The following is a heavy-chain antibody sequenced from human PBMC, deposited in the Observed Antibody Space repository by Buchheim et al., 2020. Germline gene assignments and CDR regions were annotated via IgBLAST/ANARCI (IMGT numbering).Heavy chain of an antibody. CDR2: IYYSGTT. Sequence: QVQLQESSPGLVKPSQTLSLTCTVSGGSISSPTHYWTWIRQLPGKGLEWMGYIYYSGTTYYSPSLKSRVTMSVDTSKNQFSLRLDSVTAADTAVYYCARDYSGTWDWGQGTL. D-gene: IGHD6-13*01. CDR3: ARDYSGTWD. CDR1: GGSISSPTHY. V-gene: IGHV4-31*03. J-gene: IGHJ4*02.